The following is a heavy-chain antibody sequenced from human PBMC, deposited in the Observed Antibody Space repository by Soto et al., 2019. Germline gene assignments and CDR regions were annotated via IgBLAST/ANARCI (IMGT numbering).Heavy chain of an antibody. CDR3: ARATDFDYIWGSYRYTQYFDY. Sequence: ASVKVSCKASGYTFTSYGISWVRQAPGQGLEWMGWISAYNGNTNYAQKLQGRVTMTTDTSTSTAYMELRSLRSDDTAVYYCARATDFDYIWGSYRYTQYFDYWGQGTLVTVSS. CDR2: ISAYNGNT. CDR1: GYTFTSYG. J-gene: IGHJ4*02. V-gene: IGHV1-18*01. D-gene: IGHD3-16*02.